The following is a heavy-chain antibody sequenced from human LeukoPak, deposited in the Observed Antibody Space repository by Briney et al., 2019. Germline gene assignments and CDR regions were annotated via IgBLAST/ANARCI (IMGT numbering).Heavy chain of an antibody. CDR2: ISSSSSTI. D-gene: IGHD3-3*01. CDR3: ARDWRRVYDFWSGYRYYYYGMDV. Sequence: GGSLRLSCAASGFTFSSYSMNWVRQAPGKGLEWVSYISSSSSTIYYADSVKGRFTISRDNAKNSLYLQMNSLRDEDTAVYYCARDWRRVYDFWSGYRYYYYGMDVWGQGTTVTVSS. V-gene: IGHV3-48*02. CDR1: GFTFSSYS. J-gene: IGHJ6*02.